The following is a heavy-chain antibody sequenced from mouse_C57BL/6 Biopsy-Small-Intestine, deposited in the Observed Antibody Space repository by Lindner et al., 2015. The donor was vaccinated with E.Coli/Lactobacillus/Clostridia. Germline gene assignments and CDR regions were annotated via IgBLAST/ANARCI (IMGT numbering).Heavy chain of an antibody. V-gene: IGHV1-82*01. D-gene: IGHD4-1*01. CDR1: DYAFSNSW. CDR2: IYPGDGDT. J-gene: IGHJ3*01. Sequence: VQLQESGPELVKPGASVMISCKTSDYAFSNSWMNWVKQRPGKGLEWIGRIYPGDGDTLYNGEFRDKATLTADKSSTTAYMQLSSLTSEDSAVYFCARAGTRGFTHWGQGTLVTVSA. CDR3: ARAGTRGFTH.